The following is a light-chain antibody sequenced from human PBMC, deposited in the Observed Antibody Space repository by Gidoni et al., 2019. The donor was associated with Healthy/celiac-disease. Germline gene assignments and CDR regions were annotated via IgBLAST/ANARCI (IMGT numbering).Light chain of an antibody. CDR2: AAS. Sequence: DIQMTQSPSSLSASVGDSVTSTGRASQSISSYLNWYQQKPGKAPKLLIYAASSLQSGVPSRFSGSGSGTDFTLTISSLQPEDFATYYCQQSYSTPYTFGQGTKLEIK. J-gene: IGKJ2*01. CDR3: QQSYSTPYT. CDR1: QSISSY. V-gene: IGKV1-39*01.